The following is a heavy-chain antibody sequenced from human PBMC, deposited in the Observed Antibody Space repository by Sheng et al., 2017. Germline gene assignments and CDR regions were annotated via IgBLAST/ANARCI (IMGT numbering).Heavy chain of an antibody. Sequence: QVQLVQSGAEVKKPGSSVKVSCKASGGTFSSYAISWVRQAPGQGLEWMGGIIPIFGTANYAQKFQGRVTITTDESTSTAYMELSSLRSEDTAVYYCARHTYYYDSSGLNWFDPWGQGTLVTVSS. CDR1: GGTFSSYA. CDR3: ARHTYYYDSSGLNWFDP. J-gene: IGHJ5*02. D-gene: IGHD3-22*01. CDR2: IIPIFGTA. V-gene: IGHV1-69*05.